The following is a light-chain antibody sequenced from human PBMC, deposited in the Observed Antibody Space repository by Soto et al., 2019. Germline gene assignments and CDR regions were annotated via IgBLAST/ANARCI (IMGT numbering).Light chain of an antibody. Sequence: EIVLTQSPATLSLSPGETATLSCRASQRVSTYLAWYQQKPGQAPSLLIYDASYRATGIPARFSGSGSGTDFTLTISSLEPEDFAVYYCKQRSSWPLSFGGGTKVDIK. V-gene: IGKV3-11*01. CDR2: DAS. J-gene: IGKJ4*01. CDR3: KQRSSWPLS. CDR1: QRVSTY.